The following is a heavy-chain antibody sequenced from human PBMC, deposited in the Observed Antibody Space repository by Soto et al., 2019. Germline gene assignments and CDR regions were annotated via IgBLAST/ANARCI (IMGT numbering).Heavy chain of an antibody. D-gene: IGHD3-9*01. V-gene: IGHV4-34*01. CDR2: INHSGST. CDR1: GGSFSGYY. Sequence: SETLSLTCAVYGGSFSGYYWTWIRQPPGKGLEWIGEINHSGSTNYNPSLKSRVTISVDTSKNQFSLKLSSVTAADTAVYYCASVSYFNDFDYWGQGTLVTVSS. J-gene: IGHJ4*02. CDR3: ASVSYFNDFDY.